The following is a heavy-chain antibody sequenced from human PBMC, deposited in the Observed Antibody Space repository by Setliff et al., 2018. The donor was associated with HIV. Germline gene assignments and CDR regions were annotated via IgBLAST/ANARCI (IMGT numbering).Heavy chain of an antibody. V-gene: IGHV4-30-4*08. CDR2: IYYSGST. CDR1: GGSIISGDHY. D-gene: IGHD3-10*01. CDR3: TRRRGPMVRGVDPTPSYYFDY. Sequence: SETLSLTCTVSGGSIISGDHYWSWIRQPPGKGLEWIDYIYYSGSTYYNPSLKSRVTISVDTSKNQFSLRLSSVTAGDTAVYYCTRRRGPMVRGVDPTPSYYFDYWGQGTLVTVSS. J-gene: IGHJ4*02.